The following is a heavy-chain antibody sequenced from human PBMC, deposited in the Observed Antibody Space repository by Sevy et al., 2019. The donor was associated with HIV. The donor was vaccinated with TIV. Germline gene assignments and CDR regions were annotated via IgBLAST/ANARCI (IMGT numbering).Heavy chain of an antibody. D-gene: IGHD3-16*01. CDR2: ITSSGSTI. J-gene: IGHJ6*02. V-gene: IGHV3-48*01. Sequence: GGSLRLSCAASGFTFSSYSMNWVRQAPGKGLEWVSYITSSGSTIYYADSVKGRFTISRDNAKNSLYLQMHSPRGEDMAVYYCARVRGNLGYGMDVWGQGTTVTVSS. CDR3: ARVRGNLGYGMDV. CDR1: GFTFSSYS.